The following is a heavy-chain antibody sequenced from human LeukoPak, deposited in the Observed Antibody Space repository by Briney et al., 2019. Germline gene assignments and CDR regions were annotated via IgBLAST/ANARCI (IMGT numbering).Heavy chain of an antibody. CDR2: ISGSGGST. V-gene: IGHV3-23*01. CDR1: GFTFSSYA. D-gene: IGHD4-17*01. CDR3: AKGSVATIYYGDSYYFDY. Sequence: GGSLRLSCAASGFTFSSYAMSWVRQAPGKGLEWVSAISGSGGSTYYADSVKGRFTISRDNSKNTLYLQMNSLRAEDTAVYYCAKGSVATIYYGDSYYFDYWGQGTLVTVSS. J-gene: IGHJ4*02.